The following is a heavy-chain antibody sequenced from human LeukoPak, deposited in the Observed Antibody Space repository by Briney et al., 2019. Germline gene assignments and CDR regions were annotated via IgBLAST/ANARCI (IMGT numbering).Heavy chain of an antibody. V-gene: IGHV3-30*04. CDR1: GFTFSSYA. J-gene: IGHJ4*02. Sequence: GGSLRLSCAASGFTFSSYAMHWVRQAPGKGLEWVAGISYDGSNKNYADSVKGRFTISGDNSKNTLYLQMNSLRAEDTSVYYCARSPGILGTNYFDYWGQGTLVTVSS. D-gene: IGHD1-26*01. CDR3: ARSPGILGTNYFDY. CDR2: ISYDGSNK.